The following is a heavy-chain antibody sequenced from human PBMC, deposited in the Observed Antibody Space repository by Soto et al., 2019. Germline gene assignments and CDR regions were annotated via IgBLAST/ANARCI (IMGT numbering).Heavy chain of an antibody. J-gene: IGHJ4*02. D-gene: IGHD3-22*01. CDR2: ISGSGGST. Sequence: EVQLVESGGGLVQPGGSLRLSCAASGFTFSSYAMSWVRQAPGKGLEWVSAISGSGGSTYYADSVKGRFTISRDNSKNTQYLQMNSLGAEDKAVYYCARVSVVITHETLDYWGQGTLVTVSS. CDR1: GFTFSSYA. CDR3: ARVSVVITHETLDY. V-gene: IGHV3-23*04.